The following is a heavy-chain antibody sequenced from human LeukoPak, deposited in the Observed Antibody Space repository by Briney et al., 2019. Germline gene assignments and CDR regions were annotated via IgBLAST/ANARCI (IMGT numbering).Heavy chain of an antibody. CDR3: AGIHGFDI. Sequence: PGGSLRLSCAASGFTFSSYSMNWVRQAPGKGLEWISYISSSSSTIVYAESVRGRFTISRDNAKNSLYLRMNSLRDEDTAVYYCAGIHGFDIWGQGTMVTVSS. J-gene: IGHJ3*02. CDR1: GFTFSSYS. CDR2: ISSSSSTI. V-gene: IGHV3-48*02.